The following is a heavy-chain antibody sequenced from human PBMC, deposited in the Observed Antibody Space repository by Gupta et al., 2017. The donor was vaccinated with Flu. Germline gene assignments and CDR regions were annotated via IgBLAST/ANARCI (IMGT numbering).Heavy chain of an antibody. CDR1: TPSFRSHG. Sequence: QVQVVEFGGGVVQPGRSLRLSCAASTPSFRSHGVHWVRQAPGKGPEWVAAVTSDGNYEYYIDSVKGRFTLSRDDSKNTLFLEMHSLRPEDTAVYYCAKGFRDDYKDFFDVFDMWGQGTTVTVSS. CDR2: VTSDGNYE. V-gene: IGHV3-30*18. J-gene: IGHJ3*02. CDR3: AKGFRDDYKDFFDVFDM. D-gene: IGHD4-4*01.